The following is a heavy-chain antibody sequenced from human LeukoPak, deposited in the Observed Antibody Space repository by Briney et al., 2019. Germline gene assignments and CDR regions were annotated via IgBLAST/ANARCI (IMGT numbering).Heavy chain of an antibody. V-gene: IGHV4-38-2*02. CDR1: GYSISSGYY. D-gene: IGHD3-9*01. J-gene: IGHJ4*02. CDR2: IYHSGST. CDR3: ARDEEGYFDWLLSYFDY. Sequence: SETLSLTCTVSGYSISSGYYWGWIRQPPGKGLEWIGSIYHSGSTYYNPSLKSRVTISVDTSKNQFSLKLSSVTAADTAVYYCARDEEGYFDWLLSYFDYWGQGTLVTVSS.